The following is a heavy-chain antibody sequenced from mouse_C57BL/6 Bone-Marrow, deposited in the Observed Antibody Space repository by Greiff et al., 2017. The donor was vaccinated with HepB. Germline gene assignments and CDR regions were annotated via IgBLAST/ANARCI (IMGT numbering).Heavy chain of an antibody. Sequence: EVQLVESGGGLVQPGGSLKLSCAASGSTFSDYYMYWVSQTPEKRLEWVAYISNGGGSTNYPDTVKGRFTISRDNAKNTQYLQMIRLKSDDTALYSCARHIYCEGRTALFAYWGQGTLVTVSA. CDR3: ARHIYCEGRTALFAY. J-gene: IGHJ3*01. CDR1: GSTFSDYY. D-gene: IGHD2-4*01. V-gene: IGHV5-12*01. CDR2: ISNGGGST.